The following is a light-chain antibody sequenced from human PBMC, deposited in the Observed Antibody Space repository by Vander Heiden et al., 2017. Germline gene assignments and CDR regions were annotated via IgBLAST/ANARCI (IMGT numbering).Light chain of an antibody. CDR1: QSISSY. V-gene: IGKV1-39*01. Sequence: DIQMTQSPSSLSASVGDRVTITCRASQSISSYLNWYQQKPGKAPKLLIYAASSLQSGIPSRFSGSGSGTDFTLTISRLQPEDFATYYCQQCDSTPFTFGRGTKVDIK. J-gene: IGKJ3*01. CDR3: QQCDSTPFT. CDR2: AAS.